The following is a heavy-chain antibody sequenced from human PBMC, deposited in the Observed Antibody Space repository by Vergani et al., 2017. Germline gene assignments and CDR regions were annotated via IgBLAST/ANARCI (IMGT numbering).Heavy chain of an antibody. CDR2: IHYDGSHE. CDR1: GFSFSSFG. D-gene: IGHD2-21*01. Sequence: QVQLVESGGGVVQPGRSLRLSCAASGFSFSSFGFHWVRQAPGKGLEWVAFIHYDGSHEYYIDSVKGRFTISRDNSKNTLILQMNGLRAEDTAVYYCARDRLELYCGGDCNILGAFDIWGQGTMVTVSS. J-gene: IGHJ3*02. CDR3: ARDRLELYCGGDCNILGAFDI. V-gene: IGHV3-33*01.